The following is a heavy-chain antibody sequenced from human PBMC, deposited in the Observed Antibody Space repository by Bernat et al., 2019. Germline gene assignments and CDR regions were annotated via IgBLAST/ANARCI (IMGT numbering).Heavy chain of an antibody. CDR1: GGSISSYY. CDR3: ARVGGSTYYDILTGYSDAFDI. CDR2: IYYSGST. Sequence: QVQLQESGPGLVKPSETLSLTCTVSGGSISSYYWSWIRQPPGKGLECIGYIYYSGSTNYNPSLKSRVTISVDTSKNQFSLKLSSVTAADTAVYYCARVGGSTYYDILTGYSDAFDIWGQGTMVTVSS. D-gene: IGHD3-9*01. J-gene: IGHJ3*02. V-gene: IGHV4-59*01.